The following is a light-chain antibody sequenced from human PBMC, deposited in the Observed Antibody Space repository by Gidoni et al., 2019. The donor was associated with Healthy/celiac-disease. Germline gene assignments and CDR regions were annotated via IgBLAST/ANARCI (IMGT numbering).Light chain of an antibody. CDR1: QDISNY. J-gene: IGKJ5*01. Sequence: DIQMTQSPSSLSASVGDRVTITCQASQDISNYLNWYQQKPGKAPKLLIYAASTLETGVPSRFSGSGSGTDFTFTISSLQPEDIATYYCQQYDNLPITFXQXTRLEIK. CDR3: QQYDNLPIT. V-gene: IGKV1-33*01. CDR2: AAS.